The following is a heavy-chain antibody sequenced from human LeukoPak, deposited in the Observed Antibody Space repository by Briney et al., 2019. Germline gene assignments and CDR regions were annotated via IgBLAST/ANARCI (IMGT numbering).Heavy chain of an antibody. CDR2: INTNTGNP. J-gene: IGHJ5*02. CDR1: GYTFTNYA. V-gene: IGHV7-4-1*02. D-gene: IGHD6-19*01. CDR3: ARDWGTAVAGLYNWFDP. Sequence: ASVKVSCKASGYTFTNYAMNWVRQAPGQGLGWMGWINTNTGNPTYAQGFTGHFVFSLDTSVSTAYLQISSLKAEDTAVYYCARDWGTAVAGLYNWFDPWGQGTLVTVSS.